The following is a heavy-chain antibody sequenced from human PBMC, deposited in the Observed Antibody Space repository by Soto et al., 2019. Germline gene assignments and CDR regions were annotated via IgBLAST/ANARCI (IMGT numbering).Heavy chain of an antibody. CDR3: ARAVGWLVLGYYYYYYMDV. CDR1: GYTFTSYA. V-gene: IGHV1-3*01. J-gene: IGHJ6*03. D-gene: IGHD6-19*01. Sequence: QVPLVQSGAEVKKPGASVKVSCKASGYTFTSYAMHWVRQAPGQRLEWMGWINAGNGNTKYSQKFQGRVTITRDTSESTAYMELSSLRSEDTAVYYCARAVGWLVLGYYYYYYMDVWGKGTTVTVSS. CDR2: INAGNGNT.